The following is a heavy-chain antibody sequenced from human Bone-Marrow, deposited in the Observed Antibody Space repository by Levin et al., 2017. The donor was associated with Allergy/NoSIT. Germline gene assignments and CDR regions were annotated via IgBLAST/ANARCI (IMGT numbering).Heavy chain of an antibody. J-gene: IGHJ4*02. CDR1: GFTFSSYA. V-gene: IGHV3-30-3*01. D-gene: IGHD2-2*01. CDR2: ISYDGSNK. Sequence: SCAASGFTFSSYAMHWVRQAPGKGLEWVAVISYDGSNKYYADSVKGRFTISRDNSKNTLYLQMNSLRAEDTAVYYCARVGYCISTSCYEGETYIDYWGQGTLVTVSS. CDR3: ARVGYCISTSCYEGETYIDY.